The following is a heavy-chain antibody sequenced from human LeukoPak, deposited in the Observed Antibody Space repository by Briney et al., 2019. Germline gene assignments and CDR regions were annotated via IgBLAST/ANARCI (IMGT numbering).Heavy chain of an antibody. CDR3: ARTTIAAAGTRYFDL. D-gene: IGHD6-13*01. CDR1: GGSISSYY. V-gene: IGHV4-59*01. J-gene: IGHJ2*01. Sequence: SETLSLTCTVSGGSISSYYWSWIRQPPGKGLEWIGYIYYSGSTNYNPSLKSRVTISVDTSKNQFSLKLSSVTAADTAVYYCARTTIAAAGTRYFDLWGRGTLVTVSS. CDR2: IYYSGST.